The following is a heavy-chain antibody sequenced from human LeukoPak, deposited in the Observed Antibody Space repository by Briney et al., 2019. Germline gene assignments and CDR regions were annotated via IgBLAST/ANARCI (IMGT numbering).Heavy chain of an antibody. D-gene: IGHD3-10*01. CDR2: IDGGGSNT. Sequence: PGGSLRLSCVASGFTFSDSWMHWVRQAPGKGLVWVSRIDGGGSNTPYADSVKGRFTISRDNAKSTLYLQMNSLRAEDTAVCYCARGRVSLSYFDYWGQGTLVTVPS. CDR3: ARGRVSLSYFDY. J-gene: IGHJ4*01. V-gene: IGHV3-74*01. CDR1: GFTFSDSW.